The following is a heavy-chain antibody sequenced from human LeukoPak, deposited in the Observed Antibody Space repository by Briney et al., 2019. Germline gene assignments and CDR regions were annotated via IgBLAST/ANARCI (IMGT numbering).Heavy chain of an antibody. CDR2: INHSGST. V-gene: IGHV4-4*02. Sequence: SGTLSLTCAVSGGSISSSNWWSWVRQPPGKGLEWIGEINHSGSTNYNPSLKSRVTISVDTSKNQFSLKLSSVTAADTAVYYCARDLEDIVVVPAAPLLALRYFDLWGRGTLVTVSS. J-gene: IGHJ2*01. CDR1: GGSISSSNW. CDR3: ARDLEDIVVVPAAPLLALRYFDL. D-gene: IGHD2-2*01.